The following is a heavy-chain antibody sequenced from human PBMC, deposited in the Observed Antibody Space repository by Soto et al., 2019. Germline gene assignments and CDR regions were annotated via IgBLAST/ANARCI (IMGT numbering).Heavy chain of an antibody. J-gene: IGHJ4*02. D-gene: IGHD3-9*01. CDR1: GFTFSNYV. Sequence: LRLSCAASGFTFSNYVMNWVRQAPGKGLEWVSSSSGTGRATYYADAVKGRFRISRDNSNNTLYLQMDSLRAEDTAVYYCSRDDSDWFFNWGRGTLVTVSS. CDR3: SRDDSDWFFN. V-gene: IGHV3-23*01. CDR2: SSGTGRAT.